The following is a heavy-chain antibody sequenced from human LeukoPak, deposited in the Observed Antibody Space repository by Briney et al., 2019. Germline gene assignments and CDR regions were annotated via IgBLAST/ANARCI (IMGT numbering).Heavy chain of an antibody. D-gene: IGHD3-10*01. V-gene: IGHV3-15*01. CDR1: GFTFSNAW. CDR2: IKSKTDGGTT. Sequence: GGSLRLSCAASGFTFSNAWMSWVRLAPGKGLEWVGRIKSKTDGGTTDYAAPVKGRFTISRDDSKNTLYLQMNSLKTEDTAVYYCTTPAPSYGFYYYYMDVWGKGTTVTVSS. J-gene: IGHJ6*03. CDR3: TTPAPSYGFYYYYMDV.